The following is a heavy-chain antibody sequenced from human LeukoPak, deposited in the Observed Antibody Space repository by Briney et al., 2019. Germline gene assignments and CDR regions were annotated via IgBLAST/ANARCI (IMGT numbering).Heavy chain of an antibody. J-gene: IGHJ6*02. V-gene: IGHV3-30-3*01. Sequence: GGSLRLSCAASGFTFSSYAMHWVRQAPGKGLEWVAVISYDGSNKYYADSVKGRFTISRDNSKNTLYLQMNSLRAEDTAVYYCASGVVIDFYYYGMDAWGQGTTVTVSS. D-gene: IGHD3-3*01. CDR3: ASGVVIDFYYYGMDA. CDR2: ISYDGSNK. CDR1: GFTFSSYA.